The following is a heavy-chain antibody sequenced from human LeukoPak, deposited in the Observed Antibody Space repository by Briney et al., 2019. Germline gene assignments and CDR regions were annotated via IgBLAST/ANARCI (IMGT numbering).Heavy chain of an antibody. CDR3: ARRRGYSSGWATSGPYYFDY. V-gene: IGHV5-51*01. CDR1: GYSFPTYW. Sequence: GESLKISCKGSGYSFPTYWIGWVRQMPGKGLEWMGIIYPDDSDTGYSPSFEGQVTISADKSISTAYLQWSSLKASDTAMYYCARRRGYSSGWATSGPYYFDYWGQGTLVTVSS. CDR2: IYPDDSDT. J-gene: IGHJ4*02. D-gene: IGHD6-19*01.